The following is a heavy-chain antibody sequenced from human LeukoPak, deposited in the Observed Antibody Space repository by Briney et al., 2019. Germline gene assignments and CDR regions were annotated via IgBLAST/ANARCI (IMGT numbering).Heavy chain of an antibody. CDR1: GYTLTELS. J-gene: IGHJ4*02. CDR3: ARVHYDSSGYHDY. Sequence: ASVKVSCKVSGYTLTELSMHWVRQAPGKGLEWMGWISVYNGNTNYAQKLQGRVTMTTDTSTSTAYMEVRSLRSDDTAVFYCARVHYDSSGYHDYWGQGTLVTVSS. V-gene: IGHV1-18*01. CDR2: ISVYNGNT. D-gene: IGHD3-22*01.